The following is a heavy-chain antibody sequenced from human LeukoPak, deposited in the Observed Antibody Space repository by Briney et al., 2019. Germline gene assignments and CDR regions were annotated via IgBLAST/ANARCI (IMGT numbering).Heavy chain of an antibody. D-gene: IGHD3-10*01. V-gene: IGHV4-39*01. J-gene: IGHJ5*02. Sequence: PSETLSLTCTVSGDSISSSIYYWGWIRQPPGKGLEWIGCIYYNGYTYYTSSLKSRVTIFVNTSKNQFSLKLISVTAADTAVYYCARQGGDTMVRGVVRDWFDPWGREPWSPSPQ. CDR3: ARQGGDTMVRGVVRDWFDP. CDR1: GDSISSSIYY. CDR2: IYYNGYT.